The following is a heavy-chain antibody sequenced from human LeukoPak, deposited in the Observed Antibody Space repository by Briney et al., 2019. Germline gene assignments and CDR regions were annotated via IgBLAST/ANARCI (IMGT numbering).Heavy chain of an antibody. Sequence: SETLSLTCTVSGGSISSYYWSWIRQPPGKGLEWIGYIYYSGSTYYNPSLKSRVTISVDTSKNQFSLKLSSVTAADTAVYYCASTSGWYGYFDYWGQGTLVTVSS. CDR3: ASTSGWYGYFDY. CDR1: GGSISSYY. J-gene: IGHJ4*02. D-gene: IGHD6-19*01. V-gene: IGHV4-59*12. CDR2: IYYSGST.